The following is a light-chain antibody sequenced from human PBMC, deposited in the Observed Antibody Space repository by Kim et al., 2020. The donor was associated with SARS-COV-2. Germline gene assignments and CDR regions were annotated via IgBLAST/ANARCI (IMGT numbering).Light chain of an antibody. Sequence: PGERATLSCRASQSVSSYLVWYQQKPGQAPRLLISDASNRATGIPTRFSGRGSGTDFTLTISSLEPEDFAVYYCQQRSNWPGTFGQGTKVDIK. CDR1: QSVSSY. CDR2: DAS. V-gene: IGKV3-11*01. CDR3: QQRSNWPGT. J-gene: IGKJ1*01.